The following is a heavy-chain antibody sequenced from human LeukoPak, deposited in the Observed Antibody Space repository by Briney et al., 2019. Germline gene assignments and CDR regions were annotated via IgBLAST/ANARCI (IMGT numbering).Heavy chain of an antibody. J-gene: IGHJ4*02. V-gene: IGHV3-7*01. CDR1: GFNFCNYW. Sequence: GGSLRLSCAAYGFNFCNYWMSSVRRAPGKGLEWVDNITQDGSETYYVDSVRGRFTISRDNAQNSLYLQMNSLRAEDTAVYYCARDLWVAYRVDFFDFWGQGILVTVSS. CDR3: ARDLWVAYRVDFFDF. D-gene: IGHD2-21*01. CDR2: ITQDGSET.